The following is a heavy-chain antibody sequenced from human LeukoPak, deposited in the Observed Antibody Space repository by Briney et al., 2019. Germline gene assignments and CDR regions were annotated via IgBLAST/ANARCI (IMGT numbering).Heavy chain of an antibody. Sequence: GGSLRLSCAVSGFTFSDYYMSWIRQAPGKGLEWVSYISSSGSTIYYADSVKGRFTISRDHARNSLYLQMNSLRGEDTAVYYCARIAAAGRDYYYYMDVWGKGTTVTVSS. CDR3: ARIAAAGRDYYYYMDV. CDR1: GFTFSDYY. CDR2: ISSSGSTI. J-gene: IGHJ6*03. D-gene: IGHD6-13*01. V-gene: IGHV3-11*04.